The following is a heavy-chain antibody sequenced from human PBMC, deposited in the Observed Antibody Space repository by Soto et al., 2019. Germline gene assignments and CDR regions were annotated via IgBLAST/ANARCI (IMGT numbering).Heavy chain of an antibody. V-gene: IGHV6-1*01. D-gene: IGHD6-19*01. Sequence: PSQTLSLTCAISGDSVSSNSAAWNWIRQSPSRGLEWLGRTYYRSKWYNDYAVSVKSRITINPDTSKNQFSLQLNSVTPEDTAVYYCARAGSGWYGPSPKSNYHYYGMDVWGQGTTVTVSS. CDR2: TYYRSKWYN. CDR3: ARAGSGWYGPSPKSNYHYYGMDV. J-gene: IGHJ6*02. CDR1: GDSVSSNSAA.